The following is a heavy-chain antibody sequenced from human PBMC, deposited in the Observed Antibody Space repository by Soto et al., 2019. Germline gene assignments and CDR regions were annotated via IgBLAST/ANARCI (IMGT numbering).Heavy chain of an antibody. Sequence: GSGPTLVNPTQTLTLTCTFSGFSLSTSGVGVGWIRQPPGKALEWLALIYWDDDKRYSPSLKSRLTITKDTSKNQVVLTMTNMDPVDTATYYCAHRRFLRSPGGPWFDPWGQGTLVTSPQ. CDR1: GFSLSTSGVG. D-gene: IGHD3-3*01. J-gene: IGHJ5*02. V-gene: IGHV2-5*02. CDR3: AHRRFLRSPGGPWFDP. CDR2: IYWDDDK.